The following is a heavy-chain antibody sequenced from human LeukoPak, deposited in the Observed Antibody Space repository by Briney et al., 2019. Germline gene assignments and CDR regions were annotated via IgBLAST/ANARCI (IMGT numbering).Heavy chain of an antibody. CDR1: GFTFSSYA. Sequence: PGGSLRLSCAASGFTFSSYAMHWVRQAPGKGLEWVAVISYDGSNKYYADSVKGRFTISRDNSKNTLYLQMNSLRAEDTAVYYCAKDHAVLDWFDPWGQGTLVTVSS. J-gene: IGHJ5*02. CDR2: ISYDGSNK. D-gene: IGHD1-14*01. CDR3: AKDHAVLDWFDP. V-gene: IGHV3-30*04.